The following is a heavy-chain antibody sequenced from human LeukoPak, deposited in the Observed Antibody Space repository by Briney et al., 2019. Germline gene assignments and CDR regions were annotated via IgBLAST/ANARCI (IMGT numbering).Heavy chain of an antibody. J-gene: IGHJ4*02. CDR3: AREGPSTMIVVVRSFDY. D-gene: IGHD3-22*01. Sequence: PSGTLSLTCTVSGGSISSSSYYWGWIRQPPGKGLEWIGSIYYSGSTHYNPSLKSRVTISVDTSKNQFSLKLSSVTAADTAVYYCAREGPSTMIVVVRSFDYWGQGTLVTVSS. CDR1: GGSISSSSYY. CDR2: IYYSGST. V-gene: IGHV4-39*07.